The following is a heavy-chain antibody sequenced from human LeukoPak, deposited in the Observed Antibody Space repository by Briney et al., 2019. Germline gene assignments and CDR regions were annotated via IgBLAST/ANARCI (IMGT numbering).Heavy chain of an antibody. V-gene: IGHV3-9*01. CDR2: ISWNSGSI. CDR3: AKGNRRHYTSGPNPDSLH. CDR1: GFIFNNYA. J-gene: IGHJ4*02. D-gene: IGHD6-19*01. Sequence: GRSLRLSCAGSGFIFNNYAMHWVRQPPGKGLEWVSGISWNSGSIDYADSVKGRFTISRDNAKNSLYLQMNSLRVEDTAFYYCAKGNRRHYTSGPNPDSLHWGQGALVTVSS.